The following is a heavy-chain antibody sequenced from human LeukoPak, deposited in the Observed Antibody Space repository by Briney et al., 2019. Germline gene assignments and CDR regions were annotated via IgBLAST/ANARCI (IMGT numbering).Heavy chain of an antibody. CDR1: GDSISPHY. CDR3: ARGPTSSGFEY. Sequence: SETLSLTCTVSGDSISPHYWSWFRQSPGRGLEWIGYIYYSGRTEYSPSLRSRVTISVDTSKNHFSLKLTSLTVADTAVYYCARGPTSSGFEYWGQGTLVTVSS. V-gene: IGHV4-59*11. J-gene: IGHJ4*02. CDR2: IYYSGRT. D-gene: IGHD3-10*01.